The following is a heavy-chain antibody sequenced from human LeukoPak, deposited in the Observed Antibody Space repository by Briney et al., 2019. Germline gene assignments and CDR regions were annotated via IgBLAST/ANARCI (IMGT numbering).Heavy chain of an antibody. J-gene: IGHJ4*02. CDR2: IISGSGDI. V-gene: IGHV1-3*01. CDR1: GYTLTAYT. D-gene: IGHD6-13*01. Sequence: GASVKVSCKASGYTLTAYTMHWVRQAPGQSLEWMGWIISGSGDIKYSQKFQGRVTFTRDTSANTAYMELSSLRSEDTAVYYCAGGGSGSSWVYWGQGTLVTVSS. CDR3: AGGGSGSSWVY.